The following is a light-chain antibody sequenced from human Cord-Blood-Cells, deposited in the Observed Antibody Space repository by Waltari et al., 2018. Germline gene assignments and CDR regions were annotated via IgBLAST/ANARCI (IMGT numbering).Light chain of an antibody. J-gene: IGLJ3*02. CDR1: SSDVGGYNY. CDR3: SSYTSSSTLV. Sequence: QSALTQPASVSGPPGQSITLPCTGTSSDVGGYNYVSWYQQHPGKAPKLTIYDVSNRPSGVSSRFSGSKSGNTASLTISGLQAEDEADYYCSSYTSSSTLVFGGGTKLTVL. V-gene: IGLV2-14*01. CDR2: DVS.